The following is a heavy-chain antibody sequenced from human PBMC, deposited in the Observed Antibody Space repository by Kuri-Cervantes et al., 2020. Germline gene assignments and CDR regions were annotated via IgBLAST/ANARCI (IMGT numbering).Heavy chain of an antibody. CDR2: ISWNSGSI. J-gene: IGHJ3*02. Sequence: SLKISCAASGFTFDDYAMHWVRQAPGKGLEWVSGISWNSGSIGYADSVKGRFTISRDNAKNSLYLQMNSLRDEDTAVYYCARGHYGEADAFDIWGQGTMVTVSS. V-gene: IGHV3-9*01. CDR3: ARGHYGEADAFDI. D-gene: IGHD4-17*01. CDR1: GFTFDDYA.